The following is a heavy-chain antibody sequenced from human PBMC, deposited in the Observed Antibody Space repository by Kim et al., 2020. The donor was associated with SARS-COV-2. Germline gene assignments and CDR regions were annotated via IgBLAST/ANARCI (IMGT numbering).Heavy chain of an antibody. V-gene: IGHV3-53*04. CDR2: TT. Sequence: TTDYADSGKGRFTISRHNSKNTVYLQMNSLRAEDTAVYFCARNLVTGHDDFWGQGTLVTVSS. D-gene: IGHD1-20*01. CDR3: ARNLVTGHDDF. J-gene: IGHJ4*02.